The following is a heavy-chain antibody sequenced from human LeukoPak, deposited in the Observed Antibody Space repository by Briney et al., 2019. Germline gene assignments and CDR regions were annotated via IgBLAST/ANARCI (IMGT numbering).Heavy chain of an antibody. D-gene: IGHD3-16*01. Sequence: SETLSLTCTVSGGSINGHYWTWIRQPPGKGLEWIGQIHYSGRADYNPSLKRRATISVDTSKNQISLNLNSVTAADTAVYYCARFGVDYDMDVWGQGTTVAVSS. V-gene: IGHV4-59*11. J-gene: IGHJ6*02. CDR3: ARFGVDYDMDV. CDR1: GGSINGHY. CDR2: IHYSGRA.